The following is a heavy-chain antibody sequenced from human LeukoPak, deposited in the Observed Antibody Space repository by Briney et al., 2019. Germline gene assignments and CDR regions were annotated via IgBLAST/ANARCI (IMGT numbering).Heavy chain of an antibody. J-gene: IGHJ3*02. V-gene: IGHV3-23*01. Sequence: GGSLRLSCAASGFTFSNYAMSWDRQAPGEGLEWVSSISSSGGSTYYADSVKGRFTISRDNSENTLFLQMNSLRAEDTAVYYCAKRERGLSYQDAFDTWGQGTLVTVSS. CDR3: AKRERGLSYQDAFDT. CDR1: GFTFSNYA. D-gene: IGHD3-16*02. CDR2: ISSSGGST.